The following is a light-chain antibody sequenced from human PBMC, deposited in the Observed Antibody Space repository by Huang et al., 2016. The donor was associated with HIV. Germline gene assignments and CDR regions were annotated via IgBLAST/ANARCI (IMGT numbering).Light chain of an antibody. V-gene: IGKV3-20*01. Sequence: EIVFTQSPGTLSLSPGERSTLSCRASQSVSSSSLAWYQQKPGQSPRLLIYDVSRRATGIPVRLSGSGSGADFTLIITRLEPEDSSVYYCQQYGGSPLFTFGPGTKVDIK. CDR3: QQYGGSPLFT. CDR2: DVS. J-gene: IGKJ3*01. CDR1: QSVSSSS.